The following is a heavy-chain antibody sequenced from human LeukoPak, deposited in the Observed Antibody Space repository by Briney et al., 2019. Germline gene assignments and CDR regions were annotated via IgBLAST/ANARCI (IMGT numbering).Heavy chain of an antibody. CDR1: GFTFSSYW. D-gene: IGHD2-15*01. CDR2: IKQDGSEK. J-gene: IGHJ4*02. Sequence: GGSLRLSCAASGFTFSSYWVSWVRQAPGKGLEWVANIKQDGSEKYYVDSVKGRFTISRDNAKNSLYLQMNSLRAEDTAVYYCARDTLYCSGGSCYSYFDYWGQGTLVTVSS. CDR3: ARDTLYCSGGSCYSYFDY. V-gene: IGHV3-7*01.